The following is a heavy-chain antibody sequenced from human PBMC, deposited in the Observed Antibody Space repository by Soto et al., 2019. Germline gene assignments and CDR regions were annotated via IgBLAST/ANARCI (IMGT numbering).Heavy chain of an antibody. D-gene: IGHD6-19*01. V-gene: IGHV1-18*01. Sequence: QDQLVQSGAEVKKPGASVTVSCKASGYSFTNYGVTWVRQAPGQGLEWMGWISAFNGNTHYAQNLQGRVTMTTDAPKSTAYMELGGLRSDDTAVYYWARDGGVAPPVAGNPPYYSSMDVGGKGTTATVSS. CDR2: ISAFNGNT. CDR1: GYSFTNYG. J-gene: IGHJ6*03. CDR3: ARDGGVAPPVAGNPPYYSSMDV.